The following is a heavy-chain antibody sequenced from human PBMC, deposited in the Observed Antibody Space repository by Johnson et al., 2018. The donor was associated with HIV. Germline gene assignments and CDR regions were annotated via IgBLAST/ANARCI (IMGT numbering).Heavy chain of an antibody. Sequence: QVQLVESGGGLVQPGGSLKLACAASGFTFSSYAMHWVRQAPGKGLEWVAVISYDGSEKYYVDSVKGRFTISRDNARNTLYLQLNSLVAEDTAVYYCARGNVGGFEMWGQGTMVTVSS. CDR2: ISYDGSEK. J-gene: IGHJ3*02. CDR3: ARGNVGGFEM. CDR1: GFTFSSYA. V-gene: IGHV3-30*04. D-gene: IGHD1-26*01.